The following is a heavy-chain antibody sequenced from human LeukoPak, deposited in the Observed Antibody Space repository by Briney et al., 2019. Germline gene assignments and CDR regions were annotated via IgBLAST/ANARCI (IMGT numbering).Heavy chain of an antibody. CDR1: GYSFTGYY. D-gene: IGHD3-10*01. Sequence: ASVKVSCKASGYSFTGYYRHWVRQAPGQGLEWMGWINPNSGGTNYAKKFQGRVTTPRDTSISTAYMELSRLRSDGTAVYYCARAVDYYGSGSYYNPLDYWGQGTLVTVSS. J-gene: IGHJ4*02. V-gene: IGHV1-2*02. CDR3: ARAVDYYGSGSYYNPLDY. CDR2: INPNSGGT.